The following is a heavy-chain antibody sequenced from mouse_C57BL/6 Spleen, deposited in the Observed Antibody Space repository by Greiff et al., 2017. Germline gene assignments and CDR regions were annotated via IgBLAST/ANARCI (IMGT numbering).Heavy chain of an antibody. CDR3: ARDNRYWYFDV. J-gene: IGHJ1*03. V-gene: IGHV5-4*01. Sequence: EVQGVESGGGLVKPGGSLKLSCAASGYTFSSYAMPWVRQTPEKRLEWVATISDGGSYTYYPDNVKGRFTVSRDNAKNNLYLQMTHLKSEDTAMYYCARDNRYWYFDVWGTGTTVTVSS. CDR1: GYTFSSYA. CDR2: ISDGGSYT.